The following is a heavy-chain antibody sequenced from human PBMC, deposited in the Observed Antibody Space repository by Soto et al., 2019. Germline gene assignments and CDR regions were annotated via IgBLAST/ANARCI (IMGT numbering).Heavy chain of an antibody. CDR2: VSKSGYT. CDR3: ARAPTYYDFWSGSNWARFESNNWFDP. Sequence: GGSLRLSCAVSGFTFSNYGINWVRQAPGKGLEWVSSVSKSGYTYYSDSVKGRFTISRDNAKNSVSLQMNTLRAEDTAVYYCARAPTYYDFWSGSNWARFESNNWFDPWGQGTLVTVSS. J-gene: IGHJ5*02. CDR1: GFTFSNYG. V-gene: IGHV3-21*01. D-gene: IGHD3-3*01.